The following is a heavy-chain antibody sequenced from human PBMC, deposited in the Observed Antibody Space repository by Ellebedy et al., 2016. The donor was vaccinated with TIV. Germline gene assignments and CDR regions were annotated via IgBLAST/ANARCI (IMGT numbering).Heavy chain of an antibody. Sequence: GESLKISCATSGFTFSTYWMAWVRQAPGKGLEWVANIKEDGSQTYYVGSVKGRFTISRDKAKNSMYLQMNSLRADDTGVYYCATDRGYFTFDYWGQGSLITVSS. V-gene: IGHV3-7*03. CDR2: IKEDGSQT. J-gene: IGHJ4*02. CDR1: GFTFSTYW. D-gene: IGHD3-9*01. CDR3: ATDRGYFTFDY.